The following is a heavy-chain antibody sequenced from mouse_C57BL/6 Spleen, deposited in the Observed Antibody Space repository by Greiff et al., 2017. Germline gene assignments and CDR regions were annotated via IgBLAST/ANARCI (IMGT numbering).Heavy chain of an antibody. D-gene: IGHD1-1*01. CDR3: AREEAYGSSYFDY. V-gene: IGHV1-7*01. CDR1: GYTFTSYW. Sequence: VKLMESGAELAKPGASVKLSCKASGYTFTSYWMHWVKQRPGQGLEWIGYINPSSGYTKYNQKFKDKATLTADTSSSTAYMQLSSLTYEDSAVYYCAREEAYGSSYFDYWGQGTTLTVSS. J-gene: IGHJ2*01. CDR2: INPSSGYT.